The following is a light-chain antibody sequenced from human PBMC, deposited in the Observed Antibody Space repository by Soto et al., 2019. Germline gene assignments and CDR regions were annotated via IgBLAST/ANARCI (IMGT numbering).Light chain of an antibody. CDR2: GAS. V-gene: IGKV3-20*01. Sequence: EIVFTQSPGTLSLSPGERATLSCRASQSVTSTYLAWYQQRPGQAPRLLIFGASSRASGISDRFSGSGSGTDFTLTISRLEPEDFAVYYCQLYGSSSWTFGQGTKV. CDR1: QSVTSTY. CDR3: QLYGSSSWT. J-gene: IGKJ1*01.